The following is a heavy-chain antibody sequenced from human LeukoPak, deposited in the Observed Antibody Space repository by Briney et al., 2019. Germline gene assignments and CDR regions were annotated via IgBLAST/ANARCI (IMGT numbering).Heavy chain of an antibody. Sequence: GGSLRLSCAASGFTFSSHKMRRVRQAPGKGLEWVADVKRDGSETYHVDSVKGRFTISRDNARNSLYLQMNSLRAEDTAIYYCARDFSWASDPWGQGTLVTVSS. D-gene: IGHD2-15*01. V-gene: IGHV3-7*01. CDR1: GFTFSSHK. CDR2: VKRDGSET. J-gene: IGHJ5*02. CDR3: ARDFSWASDP.